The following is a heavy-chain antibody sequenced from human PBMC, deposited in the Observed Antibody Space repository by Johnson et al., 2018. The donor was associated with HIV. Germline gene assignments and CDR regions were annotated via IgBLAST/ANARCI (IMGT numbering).Heavy chain of an antibody. CDR3: AKDWARIAAAQFDI. Sequence: QMLLVESGGGVVQPGRSLRLSCAVSGFTLSSYVMHWVRQAPGKGLEWVAVMSYDGSDKYYADSVKGRFTISIDNSKNTLYLQMNSLRAEDTAVYYCAKDWARIAAAQFDIWGQGTMVTVSS. CDR1: GFTLSSYV. J-gene: IGHJ3*02. CDR2: MSYDGSDK. V-gene: IGHV3-30*18. D-gene: IGHD6-13*01.